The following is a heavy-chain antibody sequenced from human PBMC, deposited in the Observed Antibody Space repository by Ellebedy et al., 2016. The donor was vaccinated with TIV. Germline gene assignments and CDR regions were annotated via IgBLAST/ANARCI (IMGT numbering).Heavy chain of an antibody. V-gene: IGHV4-4*07. CDR2: IYASGST. Sequence: PSETLSLTCSVSGVSTSSYYWSWIRQPAGKGLEWIGRIYASGSTNYNPSLMSRVTMSVDTAKNQFSLKLSSVTAADTAIYYCARGVTFYYGLDVWGQGTTVTVSS. D-gene: IGHD3-10*01. CDR1: GVSTSSYY. CDR3: ARGVTFYYGLDV. J-gene: IGHJ6*02.